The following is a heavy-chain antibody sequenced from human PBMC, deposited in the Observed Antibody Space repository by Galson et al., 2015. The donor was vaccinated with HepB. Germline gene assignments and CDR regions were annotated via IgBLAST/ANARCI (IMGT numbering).Heavy chain of an antibody. CDR2: IFSGGQT. CDR1: GFSVNSYY. D-gene: IGHD2-21*02. V-gene: IGHV3-53*01. J-gene: IGHJ3*02. Sequence: SLRLSCAASGFSVNSYYMAWVRQAPGKGLDWVSVIFSGGQTYYRDSVKGRFTVSKDIYKNTLYLQMNSLKAGDTAMYYCVREEHAVGDAGAFDIWGQGIMVIVSS. CDR3: VREEHAVGDAGAFDI.